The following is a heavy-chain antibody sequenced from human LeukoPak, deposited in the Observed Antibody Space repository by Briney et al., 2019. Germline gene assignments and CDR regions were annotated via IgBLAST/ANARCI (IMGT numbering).Heavy chain of an antibody. CDR3: ARWRSTWVFDY. Sequence: GESLKISCKASGYRFTNYWIGWVRQMPGKGLEWMGIVYPGDSDTRYSPSFQGQVTISADKSISTAYLQWSSLKASDTAIYYCARWRSTWVFDYWGQGTLVTVSP. J-gene: IGHJ4*02. V-gene: IGHV5-51*01. D-gene: IGHD2/OR15-2a*01. CDR1: GYRFTNYW. CDR2: VYPGDSDT.